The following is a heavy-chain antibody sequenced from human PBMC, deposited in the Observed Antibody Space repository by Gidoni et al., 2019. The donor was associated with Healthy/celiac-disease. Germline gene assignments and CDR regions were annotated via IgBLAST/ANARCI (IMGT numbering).Heavy chain of an antibody. J-gene: IGHJ3*02. Sequence: EVQLVESGGGVVRPGGALRLPCAASGSTFDDYGMGWVRQAPGKGLGWVSVINWYGGSTVYADSVKCRFTISRDNAKNSLYLQMNSLRAEDTALYHCARVKTLRYPAFDIWGQGTMVTVSS. D-gene: IGHD3-9*01. CDR2: INWYGGST. CDR1: GSTFDDYG. V-gene: IGHV3-20*01. CDR3: ARVKTLRYPAFDI.